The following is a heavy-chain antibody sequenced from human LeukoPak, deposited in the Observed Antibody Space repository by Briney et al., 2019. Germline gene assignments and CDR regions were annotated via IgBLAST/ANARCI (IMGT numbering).Heavy chain of an antibody. V-gene: IGHV3-23*01. J-gene: IGHJ4*02. CDR1: EFILSRYA. CDR2: LGISGDYS. CDR3: ARGGGGNSDFVTSCTGASLSFDY. Sequence: GGSLRLSCVAYEFILSRYAVSWVRQAPGKGLQWVSSLGISGDYSWYAGSVKGRFTISRDVSKNTLYLQMNSLGVEDTAVYYCARGGGGNSDFVTSCTGASLSFDYWGQGALVTVSS. D-gene: IGHD4-23*01.